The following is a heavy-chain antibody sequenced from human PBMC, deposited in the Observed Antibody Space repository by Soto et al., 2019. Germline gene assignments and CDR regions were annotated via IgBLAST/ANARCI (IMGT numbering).Heavy chain of an antibody. J-gene: IGHJ6*02. D-gene: IGHD6-6*01. CDR2: IYHSGST. V-gene: IGHV4-30-2*01. Sequence: QLQLQESGSGLVKPSQTLSLTCAVSGGSISSDNCSWSWIRQPPGKGLEWIGYIYHSGSTDYNPSRKRRATVSVAKARNQFSLKLSSVSAADTAVYFSARVPVSIGYDMDVWGQGTTVTVSS. CDR3: ARVPVSIGYDMDV. CDR1: GGSISSDNCS.